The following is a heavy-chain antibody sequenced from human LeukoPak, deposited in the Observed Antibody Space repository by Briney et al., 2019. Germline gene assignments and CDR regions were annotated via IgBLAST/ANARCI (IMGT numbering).Heavy chain of an antibody. CDR1: GLTFSSYA. D-gene: IGHD3-22*01. CDR2: ISGSGGST. Sequence: GRSLRLSCAASGLTFSSYAMSWVRQAPGKGLEWVSAISGSGGSTYYADSVKGRFTISRDNSKNTLYLQMNSLRAEDTAVYYCASDPARDYYDTSGYFRWVDYWGQGTLVTVSS. V-gene: IGHV3-23*01. J-gene: IGHJ4*02. CDR3: ASDPARDYYDTSGYFRWVDY.